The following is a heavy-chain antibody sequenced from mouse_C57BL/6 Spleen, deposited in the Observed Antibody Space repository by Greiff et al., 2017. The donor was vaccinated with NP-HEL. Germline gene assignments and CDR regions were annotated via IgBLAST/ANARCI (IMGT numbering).Heavy chain of an antibody. J-gene: IGHJ1*03. V-gene: IGHV1-5*01. CDR2: IYPGNSDT. CDR3: TRPHYYGSKGYFDV. Sequence: VQLQQSGTVLARPGASVKMSCKTSGYTFTSYWMHWVKQRPGQGLEWIGAIYPGNSDTSYNQKFKGKAKLTAVTSASTAYMELSSLTNEDSAVYYCTRPHYYGSKGYFDVWGTGTTVTVSS. CDR1: GYTFTSYW. D-gene: IGHD1-1*01.